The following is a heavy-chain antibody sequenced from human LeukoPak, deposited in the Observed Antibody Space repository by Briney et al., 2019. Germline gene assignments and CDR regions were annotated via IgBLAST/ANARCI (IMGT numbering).Heavy chain of an antibody. V-gene: IGHV4-59*01. CDR3: AREEVPHGFDI. CDR2: IYYSGST. J-gene: IGHJ3*02. Sequence: SWTLSLTCTVPGGFLSTYYWSWIRQPHGQGLGYIGYIYYSGSTNYNPSIKSRVTMSLVTSKNQLSLKLSSVTAADTAVYYCAREEVPHGFDIWGQGTMVTVSS. CDR1: GGFLSTYY.